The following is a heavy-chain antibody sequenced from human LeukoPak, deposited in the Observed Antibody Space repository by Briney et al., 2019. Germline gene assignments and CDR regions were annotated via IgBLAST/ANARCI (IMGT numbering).Heavy chain of an antibody. V-gene: IGHV4-59*08. CDR1: GGSISSYY. D-gene: IGHD6-19*01. CDR2: IYYSGST. J-gene: IGHJ5*02. Sequence: SETLSLTCTVSGGSISSYYWSWIRQPPGKGREWIGYIYYSGSTNYNPSLKSRVTISVDTSKNQFSLKLSSVTAADTAVYYCARLAVASTWGWFDPWGQGTLVTVSS. CDR3: ARLAVASTWGWFDP.